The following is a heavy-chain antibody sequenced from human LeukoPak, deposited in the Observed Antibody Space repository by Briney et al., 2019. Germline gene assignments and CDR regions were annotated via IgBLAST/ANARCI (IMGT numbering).Heavy chain of an antibody. Sequence: PGGSLRLSCAASGFSLSSYWMTWVRQAPGKGLEWVANIKQDGSEKNYVDSVKGRFTISRDNAKNSLYLQMNSLRAEDTAVYYCARGVNRDDDYWGQGTLVTVSS. CDR1: GFSLSSYW. D-gene: IGHD3-10*01. CDR3: ARGVNRDDDY. CDR2: IKQDGSEK. J-gene: IGHJ4*02. V-gene: IGHV3-7*01.